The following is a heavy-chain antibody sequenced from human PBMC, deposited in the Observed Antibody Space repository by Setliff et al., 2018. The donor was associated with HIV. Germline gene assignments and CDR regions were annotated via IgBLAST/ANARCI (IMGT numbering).Heavy chain of an antibody. CDR1: GFTFSSYS. D-gene: IGHD3-16*01. J-gene: IGHJ4*02. Sequence: PGGSLRLSCAASGFTFSSYSMNWVRQAPGKGPEWLSIMYSAGNIYYADSVKGRFTISRDNSENTLYLQMDSLRAEDRAVYYCARGGEYFDYWGQGTLVTVSS. CDR3: ARGGEYFDY. V-gene: IGHV3-53*01. CDR2: MYSAGNI.